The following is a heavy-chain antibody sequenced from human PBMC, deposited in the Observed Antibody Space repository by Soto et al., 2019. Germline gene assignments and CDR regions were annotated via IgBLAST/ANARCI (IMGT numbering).Heavy chain of an antibody. Sequence: SVKVSCKASGGTFGSYAISWVRQAPVQGLEWMGGIIPIFGTANYAQKFQGRVTITADKSTSTAYMELSSLRSEDTAVYYCARGGYTSSPRGLDYYYGMDVWGQGTTVTVSS. J-gene: IGHJ6*02. D-gene: IGHD6-13*01. CDR3: ARGGYTSSPRGLDYYYGMDV. CDR2: IIPIFGTA. V-gene: IGHV1-69*06. CDR1: GGTFGSYA.